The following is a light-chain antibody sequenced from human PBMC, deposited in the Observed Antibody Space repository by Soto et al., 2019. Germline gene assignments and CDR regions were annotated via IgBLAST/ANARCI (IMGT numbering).Light chain of an antibody. V-gene: IGKV3-11*01. CDR2: DTS. CDR1: QSVSSS. J-gene: IGKJ5*01. Sequence: EIVLTQSPATLSLSPVEIATLSCMASQSVSSSLAWYQQKHGQAPRLLISDTSNRATGIPARFSGSGSGTDFTLTISSLEPEDFAVYYCQQRSDWRITFGQGTRLEIK. CDR3: QQRSDWRIT.